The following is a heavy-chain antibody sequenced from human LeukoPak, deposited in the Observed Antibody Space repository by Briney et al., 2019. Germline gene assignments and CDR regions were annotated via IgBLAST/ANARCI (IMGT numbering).Heavy chain of an antibody. J-gene: IGHJ4*02. D-gene: IGHD2/OR15-2a*01. CDR2: ISYDGSNK. CDR1: GFTFSSYA. V-gene: IGHV3-30-3*01. Sequence: PGRSLRLSCAASGFTFSSYAMHWVRQAPGKGLEWVAVISYDGSNKYYADSVKGRFTISRDESKTTLYLQMKSLRAEDTAVYYCAREGISRKMDFDYWGQGTLVTVSS. CDR3: AREGISRKMDFDY.